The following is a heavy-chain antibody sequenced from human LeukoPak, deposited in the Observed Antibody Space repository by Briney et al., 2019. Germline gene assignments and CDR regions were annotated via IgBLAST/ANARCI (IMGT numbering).Heavy chain of an antibody. CDR3: ARVRYSDVLSGYYGDGYFDY. CDR2: IYYTRST. CDR1: TGSISSYY. Sequence: SETLSLTCSVSTGSISSYYWSWIRQPPGKGLEWIGYIYYTRSTHYNPSLKSRVTISVDTSKNQFSLKLSSVTAADTAVYCCARVRYSDVLSGYYGDGYFDYWGQGTLVTVSS. J-gene: IGHJ4*02. V-gene: IGHV4-59*01. D-gene: IGHD3-3*01.